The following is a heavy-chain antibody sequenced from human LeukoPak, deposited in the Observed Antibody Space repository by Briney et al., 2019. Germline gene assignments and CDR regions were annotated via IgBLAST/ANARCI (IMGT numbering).Heavy chain of an antibody. CDR1: GFTFSSYG. CDR2: IRYDGSNK. J-gene: IGHJ4*02. D-gene: IGHD6-25*01. Sequence: PGGSLRLSCAASGFTFSSYGMHWVSQAPGKGLEWVAFIRYDGSNKYCADSVKGRFTISRDNSKNTLCLQMNRPRAEYTPVYYCAKDREQRANAIDDWGQGTLVTVSS. CDR3: AKDREQRANAIDD. V-gene: IGHV3-30*02.